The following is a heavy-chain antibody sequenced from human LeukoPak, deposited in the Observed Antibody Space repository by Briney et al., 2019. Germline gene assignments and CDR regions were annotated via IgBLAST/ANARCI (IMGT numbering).Heavy chain of an antibody. Sequence: SETLSLTCTVSGGSISSSSYYWGWIRQPPGQGLEWIGSFYYSGSTYYNPSLKSRVTISVDTSKNQFSLKLSSVTGTDTAVYYCARRRSGNSYVDYWGQGTLVTVSS. CDR2: FYYSGST. J-gene: IGHJ4*02. CDR1: GGSISSSSYY. V-gene: IGHV4-39*01. D-gene: IGHD5-18*01. CDR3: ARRRSGNSYVDY.